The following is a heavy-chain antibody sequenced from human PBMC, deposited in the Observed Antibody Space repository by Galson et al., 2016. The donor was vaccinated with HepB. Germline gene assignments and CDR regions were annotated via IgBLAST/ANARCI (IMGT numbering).Heavy chain of an antibody. J-gene: IGHJ6*02. V-gene: IGHV4-39*01. CDR3: ARVGGPSYLTSGGMDV. CDR1: GGSISSDYYY. CDR2: IYYTGSS. D-gene: IGHD3-10*01. Sequence: SETLSLTCTVSGGSISSDYYYWAWIRQPPGKGLEWMGSIYYTGSSYYNPSLKSRLTMSVDTSKNQFSLKLSSVTAADTAVYYCARVGGPSYLTSGGMDVWGQGTAVTVSS.